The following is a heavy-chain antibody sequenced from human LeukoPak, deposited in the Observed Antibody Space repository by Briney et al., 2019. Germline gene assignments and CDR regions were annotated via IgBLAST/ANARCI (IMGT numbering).Heavy chain of an antibody. J-gene: IGHJ4*02. Sequence: SETLSLTCTVSGGSISSYYWSWIRQPPGKGLEWIGYIYYSGSTNYNPSLKSRVTISVDTSKNQFSLKLSSVTAADTAVYYCARGTVVRPFDYWGQGTLVAVSS. CDR2: IYYSGST. CDR1: GGSISSYY. V-gene: IGHV4-59*08. CDR3: ARGTVVRPFDY. D-gene: IGHD2-15*01.